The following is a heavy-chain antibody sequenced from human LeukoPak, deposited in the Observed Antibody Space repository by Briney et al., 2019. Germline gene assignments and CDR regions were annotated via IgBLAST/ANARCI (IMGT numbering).Heavy chain of an antibody. D-gene: IGHD3-10*01. Sequence: SVKVSRKASGGTFSSYAISWVRPAPGQGLEWMGRIIPILGIANYAQKFQGRVTITADKSTSTAYMELSSLRSEDTAVYYCARDSGSLEMATELDYWGQGTLVTVSS. CDR1: GGTFSSYA. CDR2: IIPILGIA. CDR3: ARDSGSLEMATELDY. J-gene: IGHJ4*02. V-gene: IGHV1-69*04.